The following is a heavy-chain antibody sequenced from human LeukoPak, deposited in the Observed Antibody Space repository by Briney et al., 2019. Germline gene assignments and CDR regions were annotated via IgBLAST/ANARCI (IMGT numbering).Heavy chain of an antibody. CDR1: GGTFSSYA. CDR3: ARAYYYDSSGYAYPFDY. CDR2: IIPILGIA. J-gene: IGHJ4*02. Sequence: ASVKVSCKASGGTFSSYAISWVRQAPGQGLEWMGRIIPILGIANYAQKFQGRVTITADKSTSTAYMELSSLRSEDTAAYYCARAYYYDSSGYAYPFDYWGQGTLVTVSS. V-gene: IGHV1-69*04. D-gene: IGHD3-22*01.